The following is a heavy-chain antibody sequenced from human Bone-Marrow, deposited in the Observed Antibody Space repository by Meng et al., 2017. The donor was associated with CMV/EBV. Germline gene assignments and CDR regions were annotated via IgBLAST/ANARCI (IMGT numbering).Heavy chain of an antibody. V-gene: IGHV3-23*01. Sequence: LRLSGAASGFTFSTYGMSWVRQAPGRGLEWISAISGGSSSTYYADSVKGRFTISRDNSKNTLYLQMNSLRAEDTAVYYCGSQRGGYWGRGTLVTVSS. CDR2: ISGGSSST. J-gene: IGHJ4*02. CDR1: GFTFSTYG. D-gene: IGHD3-16*01. CDR3: GSQRGGY.